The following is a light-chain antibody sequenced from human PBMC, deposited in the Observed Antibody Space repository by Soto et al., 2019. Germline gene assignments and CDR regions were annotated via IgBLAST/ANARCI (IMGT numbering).Light chain of an antibody. CDR2: DVS. CDR1: SSDVGGYNY. V-gene: IGLV2-14*01. J-gene: IGLJ2*01. CDR3: SSYTCRSVV. Sequence: QSALTQPASVSGSPGQSITISCTGTSSDVGGYNYVSWYQQHPGKAPKLMIYDVSNRPSGVSNRFSGSKSGNTASLTISGLQAEDEADYSCSSYTCRSVVFGGGTKLTVL.